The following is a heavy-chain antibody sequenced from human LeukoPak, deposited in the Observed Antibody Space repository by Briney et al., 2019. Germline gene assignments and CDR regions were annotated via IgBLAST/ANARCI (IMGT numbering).Heavy chain of an antibody. CDR1: GFTFSTYG. CDR3: AKDLLSSGWYDY. J-gene: IGHJ4*02. CDR2: ISGSGGST. V-gene: IGHV3-23*01. Sequence: GGSLRLSCAASGFTFSTYGMSWVRQAPGKGLEWVSAISGSGGSTYYADSVKGRFTISRDNSKNTLYLQMNSLRAEDTAVYYCAKDLLSSGWYDYWGQGTLVTVSS. D-gene: IGHD6-19*01.